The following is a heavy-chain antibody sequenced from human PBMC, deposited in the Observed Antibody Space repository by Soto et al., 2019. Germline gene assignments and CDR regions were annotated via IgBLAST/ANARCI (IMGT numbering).Heavy chain of an antibody. CDR1: GFIFSAYD. J-gene: IGHJ6*03. D-gene: IGHD5-18*01. CDR2: IGTAGDT. Sequence: EVQLVESGGGLVQPGGSLRLSCAASGFIFSAYDMHWVRQATGKGLEWVSAIGTAGDTYYPGSVKGRFTVSRENAKNSLYLQMNSLTVGDTVVYYCVRAYSYGPPPCYFYYIGVWGKGTTVTVSS. V-gene: IGHV3-13*01. CDR3: VRAYSYGPPPCYFYYIGV.